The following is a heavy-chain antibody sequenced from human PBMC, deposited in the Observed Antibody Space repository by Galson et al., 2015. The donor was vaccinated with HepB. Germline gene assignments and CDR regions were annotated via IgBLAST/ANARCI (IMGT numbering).Heavy chain of an antibody. CDR3: ARDPGYGDYKFDY. CDR1: GFTFSSYT. J-gene: IGHJ4*02. Sequence: SLRLSCAASGFTFSSYTMNWVRQAPGKGLEWVSSISSSSSIYYADSLKGRFTISRDNAKNSLYLQMNSLRAEDTAVYHCARDPGYGDYKFDYWGQGTLVTVSS. V-gene: IGHV3-21*01. D-gene: IGHD5-12*01. CDR2: ISSSSSI.